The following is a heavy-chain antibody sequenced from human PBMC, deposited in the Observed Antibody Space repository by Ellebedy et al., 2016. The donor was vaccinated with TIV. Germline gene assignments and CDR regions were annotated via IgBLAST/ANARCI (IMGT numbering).Heavy chain of an antibody. Sequence: SETLSLTXTVSGVSISGYYWSWIRQPAGKGLEWIGRTYISGSTTNYNPSLKSRVTMSVDTSKNQFSLKLSSVTAADTAVYYCASGRSSSWFGGWASDYWGQGILVTVSS. V-gene: IGHV4-4*07. CDR2: TYISGSTT. CDR3: ASGRSSSWFGGWASDY. J-gene: IGHJ4*02. D-gene: IGHD3-10*01. CDR1: GVSISGYY.